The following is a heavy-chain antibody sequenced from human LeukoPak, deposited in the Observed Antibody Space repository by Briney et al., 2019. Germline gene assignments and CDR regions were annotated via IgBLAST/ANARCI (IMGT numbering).Heavy chain of an antibody. Sequence: PGGSLRLSCAASGFTFSDYYMTWIRQAPGKGLEWLSYISSTTGRIIYYADSVKGRFTISRDNTKNSLFLQMVSLRVEDTAVYYCARYYSDAFDVWGQGTLVTVSS. CDR1: GFTFSDYY. D-gene: IGHD3-22*01. V-gene: IGHV3-11*04. J-gene: IGHJ4*02. CDR2: ISSTTGRII. CDR3: ARYYSDAFDV.